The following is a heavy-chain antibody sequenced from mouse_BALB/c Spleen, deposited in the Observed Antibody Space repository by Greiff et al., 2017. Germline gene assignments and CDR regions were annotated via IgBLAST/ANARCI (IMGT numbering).Heavy chain of an antibody. CDR3: ASNYDYDDYAMDY. V-gene: IGHV1-9*01. J-gene: IGHJ4*01. CDR1: GYTFSSYW. Sequence: VQLQQSGAELMKPGASVKISCKATGYTFSSYWIEWVKQRPGHGLEWIGEILPGSGSTNYNEKFKGKATFTADTSSNTAYMQLSSLTSEDSAVYYCASNYDYDDYAMDYWGQGTSVTVSS. CDR2: ILPGSGST. D-gene: IGHD2-4*01.